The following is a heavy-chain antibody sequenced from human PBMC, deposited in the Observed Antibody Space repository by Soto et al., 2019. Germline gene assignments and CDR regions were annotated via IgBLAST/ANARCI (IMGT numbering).Heavy chain of an antibody. Sequence: ASVKVSCKASGYTFTSYGISWVRQAPGQGLEWMGWISAYNGNTNYAQKLQGRVTMTTDTSTSTAYMELRSLRSDDTAVYYCARDVDHAMATVWFDTWGQGTLVTVSS. D-gene: IGHD5-18*01. CDR1: GYTFTSYG. J-gene: IGHJ5*02. CDR2: ISAYNGNT. CDR3: ARDVDHAMATVWFDT. V-gene: IGHV1-18*04.